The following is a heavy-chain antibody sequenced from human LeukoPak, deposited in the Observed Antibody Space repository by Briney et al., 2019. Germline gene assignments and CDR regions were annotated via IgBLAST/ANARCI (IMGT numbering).Heavy chain of an antibody. CDR2: ISFDGNSK. V-gene: IGHV3-30*04. CDR3: AKDLAYGDYFDY. Sequence: GGSLRLSCAASGFNFNNYALHWVRQAPGKGLEWVAFISFDGNSKYYVDSVKGRFTISRDNSKNTLYLQMNSLRAEDTAVYYCAKDLAYGDYFDYWGQGTLVTVSS. D-gene: IGHD4-17*01. J-gene: IGHJ4*02. CDR1: GFNFNNYA.